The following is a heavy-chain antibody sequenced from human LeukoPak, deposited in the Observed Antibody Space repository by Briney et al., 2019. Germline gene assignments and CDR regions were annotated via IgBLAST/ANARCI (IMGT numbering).Heavy chain of an antibody. CDR1: GYSFTSYW. Sequence: GESLKISCKASGYSFTSYWIAWVRQMPGKGLEWMGILYPRDSETRYTTSFQGQVTFSVDKTLRTAYVQCSSLEASATAKYYCARHLSSSTSSPNFWGQGTLVTVSS. CDR3: ARHLSSSTSSPNF. D-gene: IGHD2-2*01. J-gene: IGHJ4*02. CDR2: LYPRDSET. V-gene: IGHV5-51*01.